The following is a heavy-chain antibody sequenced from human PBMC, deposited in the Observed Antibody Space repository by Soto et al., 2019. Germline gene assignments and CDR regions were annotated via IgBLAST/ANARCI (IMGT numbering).Heavy chain of an antibody. J-gene: IGHJ4*02. D-gene: IGHD1-26*01. V-gene: IGHV4-61*01. CDR2: VYYSGST. CDR3: AREGFEGPIVGDRST. Sequence: QVQLQESGPGLVKPSETLSLTCTVSGGSVSSGSYYWSWIRQPPGKGLEWIGYVYYSGSTNYNPSLKRRVNISVDTSKNQFSLKLSSVTAADTAVYYCAREGFEGPIVGDRSTWGQGTLVTVSS. CDR1: GGSVSSGSYY.